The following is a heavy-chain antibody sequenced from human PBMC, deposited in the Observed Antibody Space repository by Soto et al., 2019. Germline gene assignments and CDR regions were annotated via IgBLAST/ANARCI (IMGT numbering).Heavy chain of an antibody. Sequence: QVQLVQSGAEVKESGASVKVSCKASGYTFTGHYIHWVRQAPGQGFEWVGVIGPKNGDTRYAQKFQGRVAMTKDSSITTVYMELSNLSPDDTAVYYCGRGRSGEIGVFYWGQGTLVTVHS. J-gene: IGHJ4*02. CDR2: IGPKNGDT. CDR1: GYTFTGHY. CDR3: GRGRSGEIGVFY. D-gene: IGHD1-26*01. V-gene: IGHV1-2*02.